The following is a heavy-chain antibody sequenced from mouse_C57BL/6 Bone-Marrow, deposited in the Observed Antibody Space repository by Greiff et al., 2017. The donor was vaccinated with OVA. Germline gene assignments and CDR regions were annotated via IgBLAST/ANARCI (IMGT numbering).Heavy chain of an antibody. CDR2: ISSGGSYN. Sequence: EVKLMESGGDLVKPGGSLKLSCAASGFTFSSYGMSWVRQTPDKRLEWVATISSGGSYNYYPDSVKGRFTISRDNAKNTLYLQMSSLKSEDTAMYYCARQGTRGQGTLVTVSA. V-gene: IGHV5-6*01. D-gene: IGHD3-3*01. CDR1: GFTFSSYG. CDR3: ARQGT. J-gene: IGHJ3*01.